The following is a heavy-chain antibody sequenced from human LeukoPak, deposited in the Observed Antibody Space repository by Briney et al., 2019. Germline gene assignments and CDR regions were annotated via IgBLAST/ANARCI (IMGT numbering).Heavy chain of an antibody. D-gene: IGHD2-15*01. CDR3: ARGVVAATPGAFDI. J-gene: IGHJ3*02. CDR1: GGSISRGDYY. V-gene: IGHV4-30-4*08. CDR2: IYYSGST. Sequence: PSETLSLTCTVSGGSISRGDYYWSWIRQPPGKGLEWIGYIYYSGSTYYNPSLKSRVTISVDTSKNQFSLKLSSVTAADTAVYYCARGVVAATPGAFDIWGQGTMVTVSS.